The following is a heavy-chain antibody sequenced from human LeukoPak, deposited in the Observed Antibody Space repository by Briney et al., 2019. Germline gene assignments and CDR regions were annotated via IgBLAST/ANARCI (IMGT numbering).Heavy chain of an antibody. CDR2: IEHSGKT. CDR3: AREPQGEMATKEGDAFDI. Sequence: SETLSPTCTVSGGSMSSSSYRWGWIRQTPGKGLEWIANIEHSGKTYYNPSLKSRVTISVDTSKKQFSLRLSSVTAADTAVYYCAREPQGEMATKEGDAFDIWGQGTMVTVSS. J-gene: IGHJ3*02. V-gene: IGHV4-39*07. CDR1: GGSMSSSSYR. D-gene: IGHD5-24*01.